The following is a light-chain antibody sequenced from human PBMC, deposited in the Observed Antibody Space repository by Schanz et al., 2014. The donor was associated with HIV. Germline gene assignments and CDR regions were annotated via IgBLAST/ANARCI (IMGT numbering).Light chain of an antibody. Sequence: EIVLTQSPGTLSLSPGERATLSCRASQSVSSSYLAWYQQKPGQAPRLLIYGASNRATGIPDRFSGSGSGTDFTLTISRVEPEDFAVYYCQQYGSSPSRITFGQGTRLDIK. V-gene: IGKV3-20*01. J-gene: IGKJ5*01. CDR1: QSVSSSY. CDR3: QQYGSSPSRIT. CDR2: GAS.